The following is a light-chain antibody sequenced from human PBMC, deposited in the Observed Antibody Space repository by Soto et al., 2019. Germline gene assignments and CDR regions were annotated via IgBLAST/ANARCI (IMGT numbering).Light chain of an antibody. CDR2: DAT. CDR1: PGVSRS. Sequence: EIVLTQSPATLSLSPGERATLSFRASPGVSRSFALYPKKPGQAPRLLIYDATNRATGIPARFSGSGSGTDFTLTISSLEPEDFAVYYCQQRSSWPLLWTFGGGTKVEIK. V-gene: IGKV3-11*01. CDR3: QQRSSWPLLWT. J-gene: IGKJ4*01.